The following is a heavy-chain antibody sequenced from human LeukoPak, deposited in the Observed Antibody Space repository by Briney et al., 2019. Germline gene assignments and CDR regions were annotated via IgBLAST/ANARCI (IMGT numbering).Heavy chain of an antibody. CDR1: GFSVTTYD. V-gene: IGHV3-66*04. D-gene: IGHD3-9*01. Sequence: GGSLRLSCVASGFSVTTYDMNWVRQSPGKGLEWVSTVYGVGRTYYAGSVKGRFTISQDASNNTIYLQMDILRVDDTAVYYCTTLTGYSHFDSWGQGTLVTVSS. CDR2: VYGVGRT. J-gene: IGHJ4*02. CDR3: TTLTGYSHFDS.